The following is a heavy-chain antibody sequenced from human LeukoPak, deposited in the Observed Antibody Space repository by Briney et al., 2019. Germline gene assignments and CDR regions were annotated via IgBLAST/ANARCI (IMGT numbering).Heavy chain of an antibody. J-gene: IGHJ4*02. D-gene: IGHD3/OR15-3a*01. CDR2: IKRKGDDGTI. V-gene: IGHV3-15*01. CDR3: TAGTGRSDFDY. CDR1: GFTFSNAW. Sequence: GGSLRLSCAASGFTFSNAWMSWVRQAPGRGLEWVGRIKRKGDDGTIDYAAPVKGRLSISRDDSKNTLYLEMNSLKSEDTAVYYCTAGTGRSDFDYWGQGTLVTVSS.